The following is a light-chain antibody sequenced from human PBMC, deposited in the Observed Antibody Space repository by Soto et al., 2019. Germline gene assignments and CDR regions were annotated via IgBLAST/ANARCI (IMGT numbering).Light chain of an antibody. CDR3: QSYDSSLSGYV. CDR2: ENN. V-gene: IGLV1-40*01. Sequence: QSVLTQPPSVSEAPGQRVTISCTGSSSNIGAGYEAHWYQQVPGTSPKLLIYENNNRPSGVPDRFSGSKSCTSASLAITGLQAEDEAEYDCQSYDSSLSGYVFGTGTKVTVL. J-gene: IGLJ1*01. CDR1: SSNIGAGYE.